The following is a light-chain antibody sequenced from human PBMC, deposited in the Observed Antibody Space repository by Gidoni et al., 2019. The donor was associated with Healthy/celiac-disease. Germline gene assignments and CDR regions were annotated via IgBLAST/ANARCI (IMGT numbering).Light chain of an antibody. CDR3: QQYYSTPVT. CDR1: QSVLYSSNNKNY. CDR2: WAS. Sequence: DLVMTQSPDFLAVSLGERATINGKSSQSVLYSSNNKNYLAWYQQKPGQPPKLLIYWASTRESGVPDRFSGSGSGTDFTFTISSLQAEDVAVYYCQQYYSTPVTFGPGTKVDIK. J-gene: IGKJ3*01. V-gene: IGKV4-1*01.